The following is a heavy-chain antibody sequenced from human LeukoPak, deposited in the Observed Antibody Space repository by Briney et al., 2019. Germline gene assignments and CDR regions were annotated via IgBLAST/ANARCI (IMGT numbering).Heavy chain of an antibody. CDR1: GFTFNDYS. CDR3: ARDYCANGVCPFFYYYYYMDV. CDR2: ISSSIPFK. Sequence: PGGSVRLSCAATGFTFNDYSVNWVRQAPGKGLEWVSSISSSIPFKYYAESVKGRFTISRDNAKNSVYLQMDSLTAEDTAVYYCARDYCANGVCPFFYYYYYMDVWGKGTTVTVSS. J-gene: IGHJ6*03. V-gene: IGHV3-21*01. D-gene: IGHD2-8*01.